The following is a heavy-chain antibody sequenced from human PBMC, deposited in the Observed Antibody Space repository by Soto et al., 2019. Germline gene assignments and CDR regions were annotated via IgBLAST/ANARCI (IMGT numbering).Heavy chain of an antibody. Sequence: GSLRLSCAASGFTFSSYGMHWVSQAPGKGLEWVAVISYDGSNKFYAESVKGRFTISRDNSKNTLFLQMNSLRAEDTAVYYCAKGSHGSSGPFGSWGQGTLVTVAS. CDR2: ISYDGSNK. CDR1: GFTFSSYG. J-gene: IGHJ4*02. V-gene: IGHV3-30*18. D-gene: IGHD2-15*01. CDR3: AKGSHGSSGPFGS.